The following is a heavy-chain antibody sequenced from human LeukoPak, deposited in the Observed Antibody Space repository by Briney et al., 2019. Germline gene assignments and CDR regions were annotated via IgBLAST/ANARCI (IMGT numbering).Heavy chain of an antibody. J-gene: IGHJ4*02. V-gene: IGHV3-23*01. CDR1: GVTFSSYA. D-gene: IGHD3-22*01. CDR3: AASSGYYYTAFRY. CDR2: ISGSGGST. Sequence: GGSLRLSCAVSGVTFSSYAMNWVRQAPGKGLEWFSTISGSGGSTYYADSVKGRFTISRDNSKNTLYLQMNSLRAEDTAVYYCAASSGYYYTAFRYWGQGTLVTVSS.